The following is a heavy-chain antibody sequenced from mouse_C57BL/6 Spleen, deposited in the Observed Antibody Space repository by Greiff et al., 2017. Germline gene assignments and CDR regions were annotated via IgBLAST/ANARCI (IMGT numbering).Heavy chain of an antibody. V-gene: IGHV1-52*01. CDR2: IDPSDSET. CDR1: GYTFTSYW. CDR3: ARTNYGSSRDFDV. Sequence: QVQLQQPGAELVRPGSSVKLSCKASGYTFTSYWMHWVKQRPIQGLEWIGNIDPSDSETHYNQKFKDKATLTVDKSSSTAYMQLSSLTSEDSAGYYCARTNYGSSRDFDVWGTGTTVTVSS. J-gene: IGHJ1*03. D-gene: IGHD1-1*01.